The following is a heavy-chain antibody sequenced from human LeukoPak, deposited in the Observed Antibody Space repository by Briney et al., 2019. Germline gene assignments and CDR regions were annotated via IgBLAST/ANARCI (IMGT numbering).Heavy chain of an antibody. CDR2: ISGSGGST. CDR3: AKDLPPDRDCGGDCSFDY. Sequence: PGGSLRLSCAASGFTFSSYGMSWVRQAPGKGLEWVSAISGSGGSTYYADSVKGRFTISRDNSKNTLYPQMNSLRAEDTAVYYCAKDLPPDRDCGGDCSFDYWGQGTLVTVSS. CDR1: GFTFSSYG. D-gene: IGHD2-21*02. V-gene: IGHV3-23*01. J-gene: IGHJ4*02.